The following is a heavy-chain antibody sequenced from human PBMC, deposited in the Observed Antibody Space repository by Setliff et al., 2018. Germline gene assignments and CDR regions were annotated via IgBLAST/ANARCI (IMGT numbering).Heavy chain of an antibody. J-gene: IGHJ4*02. CDR2: ISWDNGRI. CDR1: GFIFSSLW. CDR3: AASASGTGCFDF. Sequence: PGGSLRLSCEASGFIFSSLWMSWVRQAPGKGLQWVSSISWDNGRIGYADSVKGRFTISRDNAKNSLYLQVNSLRPEDMALYYCAASASGTGCFDFWGRGTLVTVSS. V-gene: IGHV3-9*03.